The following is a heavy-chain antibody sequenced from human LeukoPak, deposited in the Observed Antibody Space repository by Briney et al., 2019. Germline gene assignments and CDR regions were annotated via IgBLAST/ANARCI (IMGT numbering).Heavy chain of an antibody. CDR3: SKGGSGNRPFYP. CDR2: INSGGAT. Sequence: GGSLRLSCAASGFIFSDFPLGWVRQSPGKGLEWVSTINSGGATFYAESVKGRFIISRDNSKNTLYLQMTNLRADDTAVYYCSKGGSGNRPFYPWGQGTLVPVSP. J-gene: IGHJ5*02. CDR1: GFIFSDFP. V-gene: IGHV3-23*01. D-gene: IGHD3-10*01.